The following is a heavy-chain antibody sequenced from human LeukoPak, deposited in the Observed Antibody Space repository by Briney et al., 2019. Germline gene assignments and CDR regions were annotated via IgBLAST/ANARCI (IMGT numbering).Heavy chain of an antibody. J-gene: IGHJ6*02. CDR2: ISFDGNYK. CDR3: AKGPIYKLPNYYGMDV. Sequence: PGGSLRLSCAASGFTFSNYGVHWVRQAPVKVLEWVAVISFDGNYKYYADSAKGRFTISRDNPKNTLYLQMNSLRVEDTAVYYCAKGPIYKLPNYYGMDVWGQGTTVTVSS. V-gene: IGHV3-30*18. D-gene: IGHD1-7*01. CDR1: GFTFSNYG.